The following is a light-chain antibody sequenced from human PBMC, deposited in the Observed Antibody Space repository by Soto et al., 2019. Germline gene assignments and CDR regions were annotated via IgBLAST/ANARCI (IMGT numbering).Light chain of an antibody. Sequence: SVLTQPRSVSGSPGQSVTISCTGTSSDVGGYNYVSWYQQHPGKAPKLMIYDVSKRPSGVPDRFSGSKSGNTASLTISGFQAEDEAVFYCWSYAGRKSFYFLGSGTKVPVL. J-gene: IGLJ1*01. CDR2: DVS. CDR1: SSDVGGYNY. V-gene: IGLV2-11*01. CDR3: WSYAGRKSFYF.